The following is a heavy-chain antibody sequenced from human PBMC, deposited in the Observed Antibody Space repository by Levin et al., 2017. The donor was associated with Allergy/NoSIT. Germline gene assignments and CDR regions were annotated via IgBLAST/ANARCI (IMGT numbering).Heavy chain of an antibody. D-gene: IGHD3-22*01. Sequence: GASVKVSCKASGYTFTSYYMHWVRQAPGQGLEWMGIINPSGGSTSYAQKFQGRVTMTRDTSTSTVYMELSSLRSEDTAVYYCAGSLTGSSGYYYRGDDAFDIWGQGTMVTVSS. CDR1: GYTFTSYY. V-gene: IGHV1-46*01. CDR3: AGSLTGSSGYYYRGDDAFDI. J-gene: IGHJ3*02. CDR2: INPSGGST.